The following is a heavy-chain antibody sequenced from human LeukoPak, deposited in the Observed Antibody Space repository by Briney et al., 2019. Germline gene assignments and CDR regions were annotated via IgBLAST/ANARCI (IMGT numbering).Heavy chain of an antibody. CDR3: ANLDLYYDILTGYSDNVYDI. J-gene: IGHJ3*02. D-gene: IGHD3-9*01. V-gene: IGHV3-30*18. Sequence: GGSLRLSCAASGFTFTNYGIHWVRQAPGKGLEWVAGISYDETKKYYIDSVRGRFTLYRDNSKNTVFLQMKSLRTDDTAVYYCANLDLYYDILTGYSDNVYDIWGQGTMVSVSS. CDR1: GFTFTNYG. CDR2: ISYDETKK.